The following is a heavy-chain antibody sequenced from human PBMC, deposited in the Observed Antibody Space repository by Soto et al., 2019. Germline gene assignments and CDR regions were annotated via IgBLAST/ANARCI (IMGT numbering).Heavy chain of an antibody. Sequence: ASVKVSCKASGGTFSSYAISWVRQAPGQGLEWMGGIIPIFGTANYAQKFQGRVTITADESTSTAYMELSSLRSEDTAVYYCASFQSAARPGGGNYWGQGTLVTVSS. J-gene: IGHJ4*02. CDR3: ASFQSAARPGGGNY. CDR1: GGTFSSYA. CDR2: IIPIFGTA. D-gene: IGHD6-6*01. V-gene: IGHV1-69*13.